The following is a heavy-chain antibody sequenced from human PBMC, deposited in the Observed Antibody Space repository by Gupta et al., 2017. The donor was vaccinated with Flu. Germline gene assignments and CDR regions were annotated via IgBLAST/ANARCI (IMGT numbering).Heavy chain of an antibody. V-gene: IGHV1-69*06. CDR1: GGTFTTYA. Sequence: QVQLVQSGAEVTKPGSSVNVSCQASGGTFTTYALIWVRQAPGLGLEGMAGIIPFWGQSNDAQKFQGRLNINADTSTRTAYMEWNGRTSGDTAMNFGSRATTDYDNVTGYGHPSHEGADSGGKGIRVTV. CDR2: IIPFWGQS. D-gene: IGHD3-9*01. J-gene: IGHJ3*01. CDR3: SRATTDYDNVTGYGHPSHEGADS.